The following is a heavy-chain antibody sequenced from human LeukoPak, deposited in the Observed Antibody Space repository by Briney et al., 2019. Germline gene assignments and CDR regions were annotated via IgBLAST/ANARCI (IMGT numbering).Heavy chain of an antibody. D-gene: IGHD2-2*02. CDR2: SSTYNGKT. Sequence: ASVTVTCKCSGYTFTSYGISWVGQAPAQGLEWMGWSSTYNGKTNYAQKLQGRVNMTTATSTSTANMELRSLRSDDTAVYYCAKDFWSGTSCYTFSGFDPWGQGTLVTVSS. CDR3: AKDFWSGTSCYTFSGFDP. J-gene: IGHJ5*02. CDR1: GYTFTSYG. V-gene: IGHV1-18*01.